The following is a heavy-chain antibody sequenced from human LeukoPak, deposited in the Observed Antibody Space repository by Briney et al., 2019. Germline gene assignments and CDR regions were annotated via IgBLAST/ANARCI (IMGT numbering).Heavy chain of an antibody. J-gene: IGHJ2*01. D-gene: IGHD6-19*01. CDR3: ARAAEIAVATNWYVDL. V-gene: IGHV3-20*04. CDR2: INWNGGST. Sequence: GGSLRLSCAASGFTFDDYGMSWVRQAPGKGLEWVSGINWNGGSTGYADSVKGRFTISRDNAKNSLYLQMNSLRAEDTALYYCARAAEIAVATNWYVDLWGRGTLVTVSS. CDR1: GFTFDDYG.